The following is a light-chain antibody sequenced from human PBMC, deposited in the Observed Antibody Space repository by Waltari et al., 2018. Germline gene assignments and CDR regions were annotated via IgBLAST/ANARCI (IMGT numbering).Light chain of an antibody. CDR3: QNYERLPAM. CDR2: HAS. V-gene: IGKV3-20*01. CDR1: QSIGIY. J-gene: IGKJ1*01. Sequence: EIVLTQSPGTLSLYPGERATLSCRASQSIGIYLAWYQQRPGQAPRLLINHASNRATGIPDRFSGSGSGTDFSLTISRLEPEDFAVYYCQNYERLPAMFGQGTRVEIK.